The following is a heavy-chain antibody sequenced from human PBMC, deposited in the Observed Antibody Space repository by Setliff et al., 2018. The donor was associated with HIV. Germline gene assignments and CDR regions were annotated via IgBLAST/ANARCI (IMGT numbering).Heavy chain of an antibody. V-gene: IGHV3-49*04. Sequence: PGGSLRLSCAASGFTFGDYALSWVRQAPGKGLEWVGFIRSKAYGGTTEYAASLKGRFTISRDDSKSIAYLQMNSLKTEDTAVYYCARAYNVYDYRFDSSGYDYWGQGTLVTVSS. CDR1: GFTFGDYA. CDR2: IRSKAYGGTT. J-gene: IGHJ4*02. CDR3: ARAYNVYDYRFDSSGYDY. D-gene: IGHD3-22*01.